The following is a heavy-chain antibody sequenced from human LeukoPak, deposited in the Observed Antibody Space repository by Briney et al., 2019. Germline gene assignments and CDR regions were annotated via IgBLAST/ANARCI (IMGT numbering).Heavy chain of an antibody. CDR1: GGSFSGYY. CDR3: ARRLDSPPDY. D-gene: IGHD3-22*01. Sequence: SETLSLTCAVYGGSFSGYYWSWIRQPPGKGLEWIGEINHSGSTNYNPSLKRRVTISVATSKNQYSLKLSSVTAADTAVYYCARRLDSPPDYWGQGPLVPVSS. V-gene: IGHV4-34*01. CDR2: INHSGST. J-gene: IGHJ4*02.